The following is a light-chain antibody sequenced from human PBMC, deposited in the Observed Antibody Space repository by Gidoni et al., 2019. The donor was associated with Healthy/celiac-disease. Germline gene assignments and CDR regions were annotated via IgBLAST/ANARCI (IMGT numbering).Light chain of an antibody. V-gene: IGKV1-39*01. CDR3: QQSYSTPPA. CDR1: QSISSY. CDR2: AAS. J-gene: IGKJ4*01. Sequence: DIQMTQSPSSLSASVGDRVTITCRASQSISSYLNWYQQKQGKAPKLLIYAASSLQSGVPSRFSGSGSGTDFTLTISSLQPEDFATYYCQQSYSTPPAFGGGTKVEIK.